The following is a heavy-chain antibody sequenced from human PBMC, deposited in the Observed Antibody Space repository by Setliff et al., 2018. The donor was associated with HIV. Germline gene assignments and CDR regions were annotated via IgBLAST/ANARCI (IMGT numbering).Heavy chain of an antibody. V-gene: IGHV1-24*01. CDR2: FDPEDGET. J-gene: IGHJ3*02. CDR3: AKGNDAFDI. Sequence: GASVKVSCKISGYTLTELSIHWVRQAPGKGLEWMANFDPEDGETFYAQKFQGRLTMTEDTSTDTAYMELSSLRSDDTAMYYCAKGNDAFDIWGQGTLVTVPS. CDR1: GYTLTELS.